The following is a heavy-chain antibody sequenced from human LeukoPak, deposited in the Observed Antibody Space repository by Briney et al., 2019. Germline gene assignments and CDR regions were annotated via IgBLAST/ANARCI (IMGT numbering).Heavy chain of an antibody. CDR1: GFTFSTYS. J-gene: IGHJ4*02. CDR3: ARGGDIVVVPPDY. CDR2: ISPDSNYK. D-gene: IGHD2-2*01. V-gene: IGHV3-21*01. Sequence: GGSLRLSCAASGFTFSTYSMNWLRLAPGKGLEWVSSISPDSNYKYYVDSVKGRFTISRDNSKNTLHLQMNSLRAEDTAVYYCARGGDIVVVPPDYWGQGTLVTVSS.